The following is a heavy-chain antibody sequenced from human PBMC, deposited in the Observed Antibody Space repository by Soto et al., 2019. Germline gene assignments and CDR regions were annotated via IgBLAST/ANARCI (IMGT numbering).Heavy chain of an antibody. V-gene: IGHV1-69*04. CDR2: IIPLVHII. CDR3: ARERRRDDSNTFDALDV. J-gene: IGHJ3*01. Sequence: QVQLVQSGAEVKKPGSSVKVSCKASGGFYSIKTISWVRQAPGQGLEWMGRIIPLVHIINNAQKFQGRVAXSXXKSTSTAYMELSSLESDDTAIYFCARERRRDDSNTFDALDVWGQGTMVTVSS. D-gene: IGHD3-22*01. CDR1: GGFYSIKT.